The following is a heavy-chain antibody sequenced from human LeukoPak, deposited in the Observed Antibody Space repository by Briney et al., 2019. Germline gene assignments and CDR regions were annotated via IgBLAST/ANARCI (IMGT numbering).Heavy chain of an antibody. CDR2: ISYDGSNK. D-gene: IGHD2-15*01. V-gene: IGHV3-30*04. CDR3: ARSPLLRVTMSEYFQH. J-gene: IGHJ1*01. CDR1: GFTFSSYA. Sequence: PGRSLRLSCAASGFTFSSYAMHWLRQAPGKGLEWVAVISYDGSNKYYADSVKGRFTISRDNSKNTLYLQMNSLRAEDTAVYYCARSPLLRVTMSEYFQHWGQGTLVTVSS.